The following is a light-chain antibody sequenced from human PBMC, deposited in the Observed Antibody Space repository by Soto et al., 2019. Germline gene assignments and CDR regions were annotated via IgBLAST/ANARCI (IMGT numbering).Light chain of an antibody. CDR2: EGS. Sequence: QSVLTQPASVSGSPGQSIIISCTGTSSDVGRYNIVSWYQQHPGKAPKLMIYEGSKRPSGVSDRFSGSKSGNTASLTISGLQAEDEADYYCCSYAGSSTYVFGTGTKVTVL. J-gene: IGLJ1*01. CDR3: CSYAGSSTYV. CDR1: SSDVGRYNI. V-gene: IGLV2-23*01.